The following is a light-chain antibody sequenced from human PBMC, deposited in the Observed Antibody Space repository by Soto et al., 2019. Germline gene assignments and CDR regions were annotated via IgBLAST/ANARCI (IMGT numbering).Light chain of an antibody. CDR3: QQYSEWPLT. V-gene: IGKV3-15*01. CDR1: QRVSSK. CDR2: ATS. Sequence: EIVMTPSPATLSVSPGERATLSCRASQRVSSKLAWFQQQPGRAPRLLIYATSARATGIPARFSGSGSGTEFTLTISSLQSEDFAVYYCQQYSEWPLTFGGGTRVEIK. J-gene: IGKJ4*01.